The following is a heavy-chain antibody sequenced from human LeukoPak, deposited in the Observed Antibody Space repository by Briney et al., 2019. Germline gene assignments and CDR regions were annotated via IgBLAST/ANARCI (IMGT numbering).Heavy chain of an antibody. CDR3: ARDGCGGSCFHYYYYYVDV. J-gene: IGHJ6*03. D-gene: IGHD2-15*01. Sequence: PSETLSLTCTVSSGSISSSNYYWSWVRQPAGGGLEWIGRISTIGITNYNPSLISRVTISIDTSKNQFSLKLSSVTAADTAVYYCARDGCGGSCFHYYYYYVDVWGKGTTVTISS. CDR1: SGSISSSNYY. V-gene: IGHV4-61*02. CDR2: ISTIGIT.